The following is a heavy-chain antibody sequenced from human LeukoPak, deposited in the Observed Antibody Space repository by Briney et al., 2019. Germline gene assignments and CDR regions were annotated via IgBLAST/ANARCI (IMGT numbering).Heavy chain of an antibody. J-gene: IGHJ4*02. CDR1: RFTFSTYW. D-gene: IGHD1-26*01. V-gene: IGHV3-7*01. CDR2: IKPDGSEK. CDR3: LRSGGY. Sequence: GGSLRLSCAASRFTFSTYWMNWVRQAPGKGLEWVANIKPDGSEKYFVDSVKGRFTISRDNAKNSLYLQMNSLRAEDTAVYYCLRSGGYWGQGTPVTVSS.